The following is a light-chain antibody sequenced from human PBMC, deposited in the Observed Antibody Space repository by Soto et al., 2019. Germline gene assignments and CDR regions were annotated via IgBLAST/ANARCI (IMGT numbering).Light chain of an antibody. CDR2: DVT. V-gene: IGLV2-14*03. CDR1: SSDVGGFNY. J-gene: IGLJ2*01. CDR3: SSYTGSITLEDVV. Sequence: QSVLTQPASVSGSPGQSITISCTGASSDVGGFNYVSWYQHHPGKAPKLMIYDVTNRPSGVSNRFSGSKSGNTASLTISGLPAEDEADYYCSSYTGSITLEDVVFGGGTKLTVL.